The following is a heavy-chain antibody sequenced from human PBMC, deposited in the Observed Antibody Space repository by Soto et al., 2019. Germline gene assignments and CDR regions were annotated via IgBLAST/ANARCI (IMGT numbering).Heavy chain of an antibody. CDR2: VISASGSV. Sequence: QVQVVQSGAEVKKPGSSVKISCKASGRIFSSFPTSWVRQVPGQGLEWMGGVISASGSVTSAPKLQGRVRMTAVNSAGIGYMELTSLTSEDTAIYYCARVGSRDAYNYVLDQWGPGTMVTVAS. CDR3: ARVGSRDAYNYVLDQ. J-gene: IGHJ1*01. D-gene: IGHD5-18*01. V-gene: IGHV1-69*06. CDR1: GRIFSSFP.